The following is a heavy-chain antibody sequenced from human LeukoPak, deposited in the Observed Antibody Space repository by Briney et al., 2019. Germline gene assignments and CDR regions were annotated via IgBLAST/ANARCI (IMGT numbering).Heavy chain of an antibody. Sequence: GASVKVSSKASGGTFSSYAISWVRQAPGQGLEWMGRIIPILGIANYAQKFQGRVTITADKSTSTAYMELSSLRSEDTAVYYCARSTSNYYGSGSYPDYYYYYGMDVWGQGTTVTVSS. CDR1: GGTFSSYA. CDR2: IIPILGIA. J-gene: IGHJ6*02. CDR3: ARSTSNYYGSGSYPDYYYYYGMDV. V-gene: IGHV1-69*04. D-gene: IGHD3-10*01.